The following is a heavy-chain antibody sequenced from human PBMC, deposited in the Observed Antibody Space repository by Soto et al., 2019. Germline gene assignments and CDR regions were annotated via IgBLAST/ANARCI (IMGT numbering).Heavy chain of an antibody. V-gene: IGHV5-51*01. Sequence: GESLRISCKGSGYSFTSYWIGWVRQMPGKGLEWMGIIYPGDSDTRYSPSFQGQVTISADKSISTAYLQWSSLKASDTAMYYCSIMEGCSGGSCYHYYYYMDVWGKGTTVTVSS. J-gene: IGHJ6*03. CDR1: GYSFTSYW. CDR3: SIMEGCSGGSCYHYYYYMDV. D-gene: IGHD2-15*01. CDR2: IYPGDSDT.